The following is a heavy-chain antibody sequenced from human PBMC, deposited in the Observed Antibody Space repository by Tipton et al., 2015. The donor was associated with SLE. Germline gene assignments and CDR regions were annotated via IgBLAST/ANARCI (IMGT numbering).Heavy chain of an antibody. V-gene: IGHV3-7*05. CDR3: VRNGGVFDF. D-gene: IGHD2-8*01. CDR1: GFTFSRHW. CDR2: IKQDGSEK. J-gene: IGHJ3*01. Sequence: SLRLSCAASGFTFSRHWMSWVRQAPGKGLEWIANIKQDGSEKFFVDSVKGRFTISRDNAKNSLYLQMDSLRAEDTAVYYCVRNGGVFDFWGQGTMVTVSS.